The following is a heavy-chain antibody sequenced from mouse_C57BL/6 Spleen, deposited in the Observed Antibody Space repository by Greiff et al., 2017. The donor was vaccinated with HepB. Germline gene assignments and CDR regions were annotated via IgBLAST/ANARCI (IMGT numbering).Heavy chain of an antibody. CDR1: GFSLTSYG. V-gene: IGHV2-2*01. Sequence: QVQLQQSGPGLVQPSQSLSITCTVSGFSLTSYGVHWVRQSPGKGLEWLGVIWSGGSTDYNAAFISRLSISKDNSKSQVFFKMNSLQADDTAIYYCARNDYYSNWWYCDVWGTGTTVTVSS. J-gene: IGHJ1*03. CDR2: IWSGGST. CDR3: ARNDYYSNWWYCDV. D-gene: IGHD2-5*01.